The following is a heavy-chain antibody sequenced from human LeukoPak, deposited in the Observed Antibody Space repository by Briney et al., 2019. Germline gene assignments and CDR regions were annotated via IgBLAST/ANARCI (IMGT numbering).Heavy chain of an antibody. CDR3: ATEGTTVTSY. J-gene: IGHJ4*02. Sequence: GGSLRLSCATSGFTFSTYAVNWVRQAPGKGLEWVSAISGSGGSTYYADSVKGRFTISRDNSKNTLYLQMNSLRAEDTAVYYCATEGTTVTSYWGQGTLVTVSS. CDR1: GFTFSTYA. CDR2: ISGSGGST. V-gene: IGHV3-23*01. D-gene: IGHD4-17*01.